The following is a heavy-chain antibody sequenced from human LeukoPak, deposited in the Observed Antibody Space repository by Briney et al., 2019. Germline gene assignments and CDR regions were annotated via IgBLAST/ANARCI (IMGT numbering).Heavy chain of an antibody. CDR2: MNPNSGNT. CDR1: GYTFTSYG. D-gene: IGHD3-10*01. CDR3: ARVRGYAGTEVDY. J-gene: IGHJ4*02. Sequence: ASVKVSCKASGYTFTSYGINWVRQXTGQGLEWXGWMNPNSGNTGYAQKFQGRVTMTRNTSISTAYMELSSLRSEDTAVYYCARVRGYAGTEVDYWGQGTLVTVSS. V-gene: IGHV1-8*01.